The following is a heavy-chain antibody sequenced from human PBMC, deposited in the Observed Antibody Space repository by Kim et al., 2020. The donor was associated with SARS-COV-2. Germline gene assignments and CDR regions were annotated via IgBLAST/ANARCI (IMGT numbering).Heavy chain of an antibody. J-gene: IGHJ4*02. CDR2: ISYDGSNK. Sequence: GGSLRLSCAASGFTFSSYAMHWVRQAPGKGLEWVAVISYDGSNKYYADSVKGRFTISRDNSKNTLYLQMNSLRAEDTAVYYCARAPGPILRYGSGSSLPDYWGQGTLVTVSS. V-gene: IGHV3-30*04. CDR1: GFTFSSYA. D-gene: IGHD3-10*01. CDR3: ARAPGPILRYGSGSSLPDY.